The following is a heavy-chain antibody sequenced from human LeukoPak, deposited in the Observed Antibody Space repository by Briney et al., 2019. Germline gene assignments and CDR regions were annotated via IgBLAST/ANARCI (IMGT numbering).Heavy chain of an antibody. CDR1: GGSFSGYY. CDR2: INHSGST. V-gene: IGHV4-34*01. D-gene: IGHD6-19*01. CDR3: ARLTVAGGWFDP. J-gene: IGHJ5*02. Sequence: SETLSLTCAVYGGSFSGYYWSWIRQPPGKGLEWIGEINHSGSTNYNPSLKSRVTISVDTSKNQFSLKLSSVTAADTAVYYCARLTVAGGWFDPWGQGTLVTVSS.